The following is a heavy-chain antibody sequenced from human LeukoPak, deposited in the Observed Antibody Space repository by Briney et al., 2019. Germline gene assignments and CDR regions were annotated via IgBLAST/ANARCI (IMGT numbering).Heavy chain of an antibody. CDR3: AREVVVVTAAIGYWYFDL. V-gene: IGHV1-69*05. D-gene: IGHD2-2*02. Sequence: SVKVSCKASGGTFSSYAISWVRQAPGQGLEWMGGIIPIFGTANYAQKFQGRVTITTDESTSTAYMELSSLRSEDTAVYYCAREVVVVTAAIGYWYFDLWGRGTLVTVSS. CDR2: IIPIFGTA. J-gene: IGHJ2*01. CDR1: GGTFSSYA.